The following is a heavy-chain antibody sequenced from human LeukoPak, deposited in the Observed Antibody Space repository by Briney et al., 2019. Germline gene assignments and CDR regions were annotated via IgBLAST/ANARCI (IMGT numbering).Heavy chain of an antibody. Sequence: GSLRLSCAASGFTFRSHWMHWVRQAPGKRLEWVSAIRTTGDTHYPDSVKGRFAMSREDAKNSVHLQMNTLRAGDTAVYYCARGVSYYYDNSGHPGWYFDLWGRGTLVTVSS. CDR3: ARGVSYYYDNSGHPGWYFDL. CDR1: GFTFRSHW. D-gene: IGHD3-22*01. V-gene: IGHV3-13*01. CDR2: IRTTGDT. J-gene: IGHJ2*01.